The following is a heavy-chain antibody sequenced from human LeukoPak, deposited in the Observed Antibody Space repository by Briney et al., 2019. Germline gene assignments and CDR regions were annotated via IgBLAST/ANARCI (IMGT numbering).Heavy chain of an antibody. J-gene: IGHJ4*02. Sequence: GGSLRLSCAASGFTFSSYAMHWVRQAPGKGLEWVAVISYDGSNKYYADFVKGRFTISRDNSKNTLYLQMNSLRAEDTAVYYCARGDLMIRGQGTLVTVSS. CDR2: ISYDGSNK. V-gene: IGHV3-30-3*01. CDR3: ARGDLMI. D-gene: IGHD3-16*01. CDR1: GFTFSSYA.